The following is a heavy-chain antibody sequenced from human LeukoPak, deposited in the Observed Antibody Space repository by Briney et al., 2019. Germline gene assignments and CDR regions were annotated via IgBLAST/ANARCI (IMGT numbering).Heavy chain of an antibody. J-gene: IGHJ3*02. D-gene: IGHD1-1*01. CDR3: ARPIRPGRGDAFDI. V-gene: IGHV3-30-3*01. CDR2: ISYDGSNK. Sequence: GGSLRLSCAASGFTFSSYAMHWVRQAPGKGLEWVAVISYDGSNKYYADSVKGRFTISRDNSKNTLYLQMNSLRAEDTAVYYCARPIRPGRGDAFDIWGQGTMVTVSS. CDR1: GFTFSSYA.